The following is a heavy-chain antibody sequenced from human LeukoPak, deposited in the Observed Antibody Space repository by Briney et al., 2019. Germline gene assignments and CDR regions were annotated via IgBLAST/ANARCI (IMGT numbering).Heavy chain of an antibody. CDR3: ANGEENAEYFQH. V-gene: IGHV4-59*08. CDR1: GGSISSYY. J-gene: IGHJ1*01. D-gene: IGHD7-27*01. Sequence: SETLSLTCTVSGGSISSYYWGWIRQPPGKGLEWIGYIYYSGSTNYNPSLKSRVTISVDTSKNQFSLKLSSVTAADTAVYYCANGEENAEYFQHWGQGTLVTVSS. CDR2: IYYSGST.